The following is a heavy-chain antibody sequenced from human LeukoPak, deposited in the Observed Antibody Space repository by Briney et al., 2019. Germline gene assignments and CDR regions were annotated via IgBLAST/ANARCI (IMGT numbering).Heavy chain of an antibody. CDR1: AYTFTIYD. Sequence: ASVKVSCKASAYTFTIYDINWVRQATGHGLEWMGWMNPNSGNTGYAQKFQGRVTMTSNTSISTAYMELSSLRSEDTAVYYCARVYSSGYDDYWGQGTLVTVSS. D-gene: IGHD3-22*01. CDR2: MNPNSGNT. CDR3: ARVYSSGYDDY. J-gene: IGHJ4*02. V-gene: IGHV1-8*01.